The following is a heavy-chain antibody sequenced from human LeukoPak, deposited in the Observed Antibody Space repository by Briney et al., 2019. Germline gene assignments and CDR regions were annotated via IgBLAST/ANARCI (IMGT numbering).Heavy chain of an antibody. CDR3: ARTSYLRSAFDI. J-gene: IGHJ3*02. Sequence: ASXXVSCKASGYTFTSYYMHWVRQAPGQGLEWMGLINPNGGNTNYTQKFQGRVTMNRDTSTSTVYMELSSLRSEDTAVYYCARTSYLRSAFDIWGQGTMVTVSS. V-gene: IGHV1-46*03. CDR1: GYTFTSYY. D-gene: IGHD1-26*01. CDR2: INPNGGNT.